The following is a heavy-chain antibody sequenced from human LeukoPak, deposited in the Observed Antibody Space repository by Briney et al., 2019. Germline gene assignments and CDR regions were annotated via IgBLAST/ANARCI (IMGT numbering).Heavy chain of an antibody. CDR1: GFTFSSYA. CDR3: AKDPAALLWFGELSPVDY. CDR2: ISGSGGST. J-gene: IGHJ4*02. V-gene: IGHV3-23*01. Sequence: GGSLRLSCAASGFTFSSYAMSWVRQAPGKGLEWVSAISGSGGSTNYADSVKGRFTISRDNSKNTLYLQMNSLRAEDTAVYYCAKDPAALLWFGELSPVDYWGQGTLVTVSS. D-gene: IGHD3-10*01.